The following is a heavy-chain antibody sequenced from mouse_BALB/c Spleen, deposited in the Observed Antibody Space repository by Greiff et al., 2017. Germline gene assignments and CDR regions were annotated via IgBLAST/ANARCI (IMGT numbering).Heavy chain of an antibody. Sequence: EVKLVESGGGLVQPGGSRKLSCAASGFTFSSFGMHWVRQAPEKGLEWVAYISSGSSTIYYADTVKGRFTISRDNPKNTLFLQMTSLRSEDTAMYYCARSKYGNYCDYWGQGTTLTVAS. D-gene: IGHD2-10*02. CDR1: GFTFSSFG. V-gene: IGHV5-17*02. J-gene: IGHJ2*01. CDR3: ARSKYGNYCDY. CDR2: ISSGSSTI.